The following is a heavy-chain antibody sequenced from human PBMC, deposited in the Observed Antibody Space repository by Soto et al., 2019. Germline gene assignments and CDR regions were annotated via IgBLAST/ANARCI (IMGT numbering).Heavy chain of an antibody. CDR1: GFTVSSNY. CDR3: ARGESRVGDYGDS. Sequence: EVQVAESGGGLVQPGGSLRLSCAASGFTVSSNYMSWVRQAPGKGLEWVSIIYSGGSTHYVDSVKGRFTISRDNSKSTLYLQMNSLRAEDTAVYYCARGESRVGDYGDSWGQGILVTVSS. J-gene: IGHJ4*02. CDR2: IYSGGST. D-gene: IGHD4-17*01. V-gene: IGHV3-66*01.